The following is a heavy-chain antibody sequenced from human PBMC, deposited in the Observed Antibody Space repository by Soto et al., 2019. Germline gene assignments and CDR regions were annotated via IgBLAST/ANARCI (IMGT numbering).Heavy chain of an antibody. V-gene: IGHV4-61*08. J-gene: IGHJ6*02. Sequence: PSETLSLTCTVSGDSISRGGYYWSWIRQHPGKGLEWIGYIYYSGSTNYNPSLKSRVTISVDTSKNQFSLKLSSVTAADTAVYYCAGGVPAEGAYYYYGMDVWGQGTTVTVSS. CDR2: IYYSGST. CDR3: AGGVPAEGAYYYYGMDV. D-gene: IGHD2-8*02. CDR1: GDSISRGGYY.